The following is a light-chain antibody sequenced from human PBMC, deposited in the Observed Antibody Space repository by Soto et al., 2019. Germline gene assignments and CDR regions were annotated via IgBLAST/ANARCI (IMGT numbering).Light chain of an antibody. V-gene: IGKV3-20*01. CDR1: QSISSSF. J-gene: IGKJ2*01. CDR2: GAS. Sequence: LTQSPGTLSLSPGERATLSCRASQSISSSFLAWYQQRPGHSPRLIIYGASSRATGIPDRFSGSGSGTDFTLTISSLQSEDFAVYYCQQYNNWPPYTFGQGTKVDIK. CDR3: QQYNNWPPYT.